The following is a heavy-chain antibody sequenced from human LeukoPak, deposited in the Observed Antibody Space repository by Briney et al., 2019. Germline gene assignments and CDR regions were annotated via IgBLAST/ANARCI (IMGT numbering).Heavy chain of an antibody. CDR3: ARDYLSGGGFDY. CDR1: GFTFSSYE. J-gene: IGHJ4*02. D-gene: IGHD3-10*01. V-gene: IGHV3-48*03. CDR2: ISSSGSTI. Sequence: GGSLRPSCAASGFTFSSYEMNWVRQAPGKGLEWVSYISSSGSTIYYADPVKGRFTISRDNAKNSLYLQMNSLRAEDTAVYYCARDYLSGGGFDYWGQGTLATVSS.